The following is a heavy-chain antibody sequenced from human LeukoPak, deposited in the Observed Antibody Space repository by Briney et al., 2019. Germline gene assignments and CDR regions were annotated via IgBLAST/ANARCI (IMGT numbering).Heavy chain of an antibody. CDR2: IYHSGNT. CDR1: GASMSSNY. V-gene: IGHV4-4*09. D-gene: IGHD6-19*01. CDR3: ASTRRAAVAGRFDS. J-gene: IGHJ4*02. Sequence: SETLPLTCNVSGASMSSNYWSWIRQPPGKGLEWIGYIYHSGNTNYSPSLESRVTMSVDESKNQFSLRVHFVSAADTAVYYCASTRRAAVAGRFDSWGQGTLATV.